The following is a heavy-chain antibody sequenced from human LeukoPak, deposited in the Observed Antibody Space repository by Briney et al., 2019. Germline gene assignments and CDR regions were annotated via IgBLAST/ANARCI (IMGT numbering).Heavy chain of an antibody. CDR2: IYYSGST. J-gene: IGHJ4*02. Sequence: SETLSLTCTVSGGSISSYYWSWIRQPPGKGLEWIGYIYYSGSTNYNPSLKSRVTISVDTSKNQFSLKLSSVTAADTAVYYCARNFYGSGSYYPSFDYWGQGTLVTVSS. D-gene: IGHD3-10*01. CDR1: GGSISSYY. CDR3: ARNFYGSGSYYPSFDY. V-gene: IGHV4-59*01.